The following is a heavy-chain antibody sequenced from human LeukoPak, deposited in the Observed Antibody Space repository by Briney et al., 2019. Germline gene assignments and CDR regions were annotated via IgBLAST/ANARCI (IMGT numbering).Heavy chain of an antibody. V-gene: IGHV3-21*01. Sequence: GGSLRLSCEASGFTFRSFSMNWVRQAPGKGLEWVSSISNSSSHLYYADSVKGRFTTSRDNAKNSLYLQMNSLRADDTAVYYCAKDPGTWNSIAFDIWGQGTMVTVSS. CDR1: GFTFRSFS. J-gene: IGHJ3*02. CDR2: ISNSSSHL. D-gene: IGHD1-7*01. CDR3: AKDPGTWNSIAFDI.